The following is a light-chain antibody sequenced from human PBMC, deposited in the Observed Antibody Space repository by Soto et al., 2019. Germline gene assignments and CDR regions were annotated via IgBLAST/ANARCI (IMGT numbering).Light chain of an antibody. V-gene: IGKV1-17*03. Sequence: DIQMTQSPSSVSASVGDRVTITCQASQGISRSLAWYQQKPGKAPKRLIYSSSNLQSGVPSRFSGSGSGTEFILTISSLQPEDSATYYRLQHHSFPRTFGQGTKVDIK. CDR2: SSS. CDR3: LQHHSFPRT. CDR1: QGISRS. J-gene: IGKJ1*01.